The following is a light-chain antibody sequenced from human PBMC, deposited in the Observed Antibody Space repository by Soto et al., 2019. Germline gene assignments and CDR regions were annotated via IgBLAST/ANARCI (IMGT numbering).Light chain of an antibody. J-gene: IGKJ1*01. CDR1: HSLNGR. CDR2: DVS. Sequence: DIQMTQSPATLSSSIGDRVTISCRASHSLNGRLGWYRQRTGQAPDLLIYDVSTLATGVHSRFSGAGFETEFPITISGLQHYDCGTYYCQEYNYYLTCGRGTGLEIK. V-gene: IGKV1-5*01. CDR3: QEYNYYLT.